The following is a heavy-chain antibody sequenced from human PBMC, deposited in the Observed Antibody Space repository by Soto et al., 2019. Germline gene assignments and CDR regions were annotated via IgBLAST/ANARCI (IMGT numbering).Heavy chain of an antibody. CDR1: GGSISSYY. V-gene: IGHV4-59*01. D-gene: IGHD2-2*01. J-gene: IGHJ5*02. CDR2: IYYSGST. CDR3: ARVLRVVPTRNYDWFDP. Sequence: QVQLQESGPGLVKPSETLSLTCTVSGGSISSYYWSWIRQPPGKGLEWIGYIYYSGSTNYNPSLNSRVTISVDTSKNQFSLTLSSVTAADTAVYYCARVLRVVPTRNYDWFDPWGQGTLVTVSS.